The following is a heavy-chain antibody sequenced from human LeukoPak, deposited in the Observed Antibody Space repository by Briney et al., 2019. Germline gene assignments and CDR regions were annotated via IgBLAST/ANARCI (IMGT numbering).Heavy chain of an antibody. CDR2: IYSGGGT. CDR3: ARVYSYGSGSYSDYY. CDR1: GFTVSSNY. J-gene: IGHJ4*02. Sequence: PGGSLRLSCAASGFTVSSNYMSWVRQAPGKGLEWVSLIYSGGGTYYADSVKGRFTTSRDNSKNTLYLQMNSLRAEDTAVYYCARVYSYGSGSYSDYYWGQGTLVTVSS. V-gene: IGHV3-53*01. D-gene: IGHD3-10*01.